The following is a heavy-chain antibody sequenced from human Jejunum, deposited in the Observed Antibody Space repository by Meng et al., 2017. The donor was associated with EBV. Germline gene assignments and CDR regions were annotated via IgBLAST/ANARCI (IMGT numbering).Heavy chain of an antibody. J-gene: IGHJ5*02. D-gene: IGHD1-7*01. Sequence: QITLKESGPTLVKPTQTLTLTCTFSGFSLSTSGVGVGWIRQPPGQALEWLVFMYWDDDKRYSPYLRSRLTITKDTSKNQVVLTMTNMDAVDTATYYCAHRIAYSSNWNSGWLDPRGQGTLVTVSS. CDR3: AHRIAYSSNWNSGWLDP. V-gene: IGHV2-5*02. CDR1: GFSLSTSGVG. CDR2: MYWDDDK.